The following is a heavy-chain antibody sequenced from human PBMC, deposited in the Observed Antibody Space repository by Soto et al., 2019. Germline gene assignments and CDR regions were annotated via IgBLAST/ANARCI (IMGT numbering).Heavy chain of an antibody. J-gene: IGHJ4*02. Sequence: ASVKVSCKASGYTFTSAGISWVRQAPGQGLEWMGWISVYNGNTKYAQKVQGRVTMTTDTSTSTAYMELRSLTSDDTAVYYCARDLDGSGSYYTDYSGQGTLVTVSS. CDR3: ARDLDGSGSYYTDY. CDR1: GYTFTSAG. D-gene: IGHD3-10*01. V-gene: IGHV1-18*01. CDR2: ISVYNGNT.